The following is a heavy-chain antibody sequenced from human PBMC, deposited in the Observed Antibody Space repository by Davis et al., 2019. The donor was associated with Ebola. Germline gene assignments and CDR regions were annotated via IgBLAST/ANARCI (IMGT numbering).Heavy chain of an antibody. J-gene: IGHJ6*02. CDR3: ARVNTDIVVVVAAMDV. D-gene: IGHD2-15*01. Sequence: SCKASGGTFSSYAISWVRQPPGKGLEWVSAITSSDGSTYCADSVKGRFTISRDNSKNTLYLQMNSLRAEDTAVYYCARVNTDIVVVVAAMDVWGQGTTVTVSS. CDR1: GGTFSSYA. CDR2: ITSSDGST. V-gene: IGHV3-23*01.